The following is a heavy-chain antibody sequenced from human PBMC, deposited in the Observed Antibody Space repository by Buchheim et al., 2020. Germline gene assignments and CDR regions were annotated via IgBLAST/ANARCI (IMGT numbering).Heavy chain of an antibody. CDR3: VGYDSRGGFDY. Sequence: EVQLVESGGGLVQPGGSLRLSCAASGFTFRNYAMAWVRQAPGKGLEWVSSIGGGGSTIFYAESVGGRFTISRDNSKSTQYLQMNTLRAEDTAVYYCVGYDSRGGFDYWGQGT. CDR1: GFTFRNYA. J-gene: IGHJ4*02. D-gene: IGHD5-12*01. V-gene: IGHV3-23*04. CDR2: IGGGGSTI.